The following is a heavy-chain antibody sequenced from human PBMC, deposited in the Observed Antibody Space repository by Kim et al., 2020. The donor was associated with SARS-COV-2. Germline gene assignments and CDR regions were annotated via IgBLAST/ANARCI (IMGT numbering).Heavy chain of an antibody. J-gene: IGHJ6*02. CDR2: INHSGST. V-gene: IGHV4-34*01. D-gene: IGHD3-10*01. CDR1: GGSFSGYY. Sequence: SETLSLTCAVYGGSFSGYYWSWIRQPPGKGLEWIGEINHSGSTNYNPSLKSRVTISVDTSKNQFSLKLSSVTAADTAVYYCARGPLRITMVRRHRYGMDVWGQGTTVTVSS. CDR3: ARGPLRITMVRRHRYGMDV.